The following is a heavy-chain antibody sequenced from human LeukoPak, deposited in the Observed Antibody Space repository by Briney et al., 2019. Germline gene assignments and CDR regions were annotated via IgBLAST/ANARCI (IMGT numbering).Heavy chain of an antibody. CDR2: ISSSGSTI. V-gene: IGHV3-48*03. CDR1: GFTFGIYE. Sequence: GGSLRLSCAASGFTFGIYEMNWVRQAPGKGLEWVSYISSSGSTIYYADSVKGRFTISRDNAKNSLYLQMNSLRAEDTAVYYCARGPLGYCSGGSCWVYYFDYWGQGTLVTVSS. J-gene: IGHJ4*02. D-gene: IGHD2-15*01. CDR3: ARGPLGYCSGGSCWVYYFDY.